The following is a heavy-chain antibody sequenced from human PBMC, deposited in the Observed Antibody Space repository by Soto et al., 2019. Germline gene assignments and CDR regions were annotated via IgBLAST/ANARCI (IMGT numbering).Heavy chain of an antibody. J-gene: IGHJ6*02. V-gene: IGHV1-8*01. Sequence: APVKVSCKASGYTFTSYDINWVRQATGQGLEWMGWMNPNSGNTGYAQKFQGRVTMTRNTSISTASMELSSLRSEDTAVYYCVIYTVLRFLEWLPPDRYGMDVSGPGATVTVSS. CDR1: GYTFTSYD. D-gene: IGHD3-3*01. CDR3: VIYTVLRFLEWLPPDRYGMDV. CDR2: MNPNSGNT.